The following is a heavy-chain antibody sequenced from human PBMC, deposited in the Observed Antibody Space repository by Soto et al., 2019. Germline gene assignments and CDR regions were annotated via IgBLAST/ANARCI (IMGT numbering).Heavy chain of an antibody. D-gene: IGHD3-22*01. CDR2: IGAYNGDT. V-gene: IGHV1-18*01. Sequence: ASVKVSCKASGYSFTNYGITWVRQAPGQGLEWMGWIGAYNGDTHYSQKIQDRLTMTTDTPTSTAYMDLRSLTSDDTAVYYCARVEDYFDSSGYNYWGQGTLVTVSS. CDR1: GYSFTNYG. J-gene: IGHJ4*02. CDR3: ARVEDYFDSSGYNY.